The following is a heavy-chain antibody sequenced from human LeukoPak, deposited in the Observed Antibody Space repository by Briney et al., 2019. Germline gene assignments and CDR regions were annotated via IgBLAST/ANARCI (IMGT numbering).Heavy chain of an antibody. V-gene: IGHV4-4*07. CDR1: AGSISGFF. J-gene: IGHJ5*02. CDR3: ARVLVLGELNWFDP. Sequence: PSEALSLTCTVSAGSISGFFWSWIRQPAGKGLEWIGRIYTSGITNYNPSLKSRVTISVDTSKSQFSLNLSSVTAADTAVYYCARVLVLGELNWFDPWGQGTLVTVSA. CDR2: IYTSGIT. D-gene: IGHD3-16*01.